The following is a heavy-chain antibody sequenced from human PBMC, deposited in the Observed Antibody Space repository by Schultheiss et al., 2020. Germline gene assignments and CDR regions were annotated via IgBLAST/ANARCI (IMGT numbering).Heavy chain of an antibody. CDR1: GYTFTGYY. D-gene: IGHD3-10*01. CDR3: ARDQLWFGELLYPIDY. Sequence: ASVKVSCKASGYTFTGYYMHWVRQAPGQGLEWMGWINPNSGGTNYAQKLQGRVTMTTDTSTSTAYMELRSLRSDDTAVYYCARDQLWFGELLYPIDYWGQGTLVTVSS. CDR2: INPNSGGT. J-gene: IGHJ4*02. V-gene: IGHV1-2*02.